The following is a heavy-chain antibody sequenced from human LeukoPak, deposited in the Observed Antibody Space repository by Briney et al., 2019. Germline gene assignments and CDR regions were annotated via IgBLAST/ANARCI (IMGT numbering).Heavy chain of an antibody. D-gene: IGHD6-19*01. V-gene: IGHV3-48*03. Sequence: GGSLRLSCAASGFTFGSYEMNWVRQAPGKGLEWVSYISSSGSTIYYADSVKGRFTISRDNAKNSLYLQMNSLRAEDTAVYYCARAYSSGWYGLWGQGTLVTVSS. CDR1: GFTFGSYE. J-gene: IGHJ4*02. CDR3: ARAYSSGWYGL. CDR2: ISSSGSTI.